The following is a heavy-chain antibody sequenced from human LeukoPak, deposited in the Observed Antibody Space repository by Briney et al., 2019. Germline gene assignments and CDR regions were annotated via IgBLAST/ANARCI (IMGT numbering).Heavy chain of an antibody. J-gene: IGHJ4*02. CDR3: AKSAYGDYDY. Sequence: PGGSLRLSCAASGFTFSSNWMHWVRQAPGKGLVWVSRSNEDGSTTNYADSVKGRFTISRDNAKNTLYLQMNSLTAEDTAVYYCAKSAYGDYDYWGQGTLVTVSS. CDR2: SNEDGSTT. CDR1: GFTFSSNW. D-gene: IGHD4-17*01. V-gene: IGHV3-74*01.